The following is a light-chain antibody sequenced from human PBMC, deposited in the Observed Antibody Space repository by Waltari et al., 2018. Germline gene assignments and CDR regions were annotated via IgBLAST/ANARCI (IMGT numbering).Light chain of an antibody. Sequence: QSALTPPASASASLGQSLTISCTGTSSDTGLYDLLSWYQQHPGKAPKPLIHETPKRPSGVPNRVSGSKSGNTASLTISGLQAEDEADYYCCSFAGRSWLFGGGTKLTVL. CDR2: ETP. CDR3: CSFAGRSWL. CDR1: SSDTGLYDL. J-gene: IGLJ3*02. V-gene: IGLV2-23*01.